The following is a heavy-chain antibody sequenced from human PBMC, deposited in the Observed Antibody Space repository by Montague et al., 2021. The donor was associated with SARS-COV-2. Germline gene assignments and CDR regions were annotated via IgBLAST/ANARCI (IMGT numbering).Heavy chain of an antibody. CDR1: GGSFSGYY. J-gene: IGHJ6*02. Sequence: SETLSLTRAVYGGSFSGYYWSWIRQPPGKGLEWLGEINHSGTTNYNPSLKSRVTISVDTSKNQFSLKLSSVTAADTAVYYCARGRRILLWFGELLSGGDYYGMDVWGQGTTVTVSS. D-gene: IGHD3-10*01. V-gene: IGHV4-34*01. CDR3: ARGRRILLWFGELLSGGDYYGMDV. CDR2: INHSGTT.